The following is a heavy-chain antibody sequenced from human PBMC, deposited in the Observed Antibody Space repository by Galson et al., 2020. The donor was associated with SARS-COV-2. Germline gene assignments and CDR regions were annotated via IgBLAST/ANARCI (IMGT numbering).Heavy chain of an antibody. CDR3: TREGWQGGY. D-gene: IGHD2-15*01. CDR2: IRGDGSET. J-gene: IGHJ4*02. CDR1: GFTFKDYW. Sequence: GGSLRLSCVVPGFTFKDYWKNWIRQAPGKGLAWVANIRGDGSETNYVDSVQGRFSISRDNAVDTLYLEMNSLRVEDTAVYYCTREGWQGGYWGQGTRVTVSS. V-gene: IGHV3-7*01.